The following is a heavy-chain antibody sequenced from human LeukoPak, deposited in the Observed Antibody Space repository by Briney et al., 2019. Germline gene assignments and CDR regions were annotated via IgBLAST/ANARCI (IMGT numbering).Heavy chain of an antibody. Sequence: SETLSLTCTVSGGSITSYYWSWIRQPPGKGLEWIGYFYYTGSTNYNPSLKSRVTISAETSRNQFSLRLNSVTAADTAVYYCARAPPDGGNSGLYYWGQGTLVTVSS. D-gene: IGHD4-23*01. V-gene: IGHV4-59*12. J-gene: IGHJ4*02. CDR1: GGSITSYY. CDR3: ARAPPDGGNSGLYY. CDR2: FYYTGST.